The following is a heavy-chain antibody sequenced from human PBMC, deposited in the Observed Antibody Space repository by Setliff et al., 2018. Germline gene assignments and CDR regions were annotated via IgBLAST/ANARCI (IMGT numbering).Heavy chain of an antibody. J-gene: IGHJ4*02. CDR1: GYSISSGYY. V-gene: IGHV4-38-2*01. D-gene: IGHD2-8*02. Sequence: KPSETLSLTCAVSGYSISSGYYWGWIRQPPGKGLEWIGSIYHSGSTYYNPSLKSRVTISVDTSKNQFSLKLSSVTAADTAVYYCTVYNTGSSEDHYWGQGTLVTVSS. CDR3: TVYNTGSSEDHY. CDR2: IYHSGST.